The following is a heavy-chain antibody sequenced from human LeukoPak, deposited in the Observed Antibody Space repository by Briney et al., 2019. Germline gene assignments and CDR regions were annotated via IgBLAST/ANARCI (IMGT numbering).Heavy chain of an antibody. D-gene: IGHD3-16*02. CDR3: ARLRLGELSSFDY. CDR1: GFTVSSNY. J-gene: IGHJ4*02. CDR2: IYSGGST. Sequence: GGSLRLSCAASGFTVSSNYMSWVRQAPGKGLEWVSVIYSGGSTYYADSVKGRFTISRDNSKNTLYIQMNSLRAEDTAVYYCARLRLGELSSFDYWGQGTLVTVSS. V-gene: IGHV3-53*01.